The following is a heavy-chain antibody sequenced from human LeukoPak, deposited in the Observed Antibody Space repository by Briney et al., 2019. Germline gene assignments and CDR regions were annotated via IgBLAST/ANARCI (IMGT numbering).Heavy chain of an antibody. D-gene: IGHD3-22*01. CDR1: GGSISSGSYY. CDR3: ARDRKLTYYYDSSGYGYYMDV. V-gene: IGHV4-61*02. CDR2: IYTSGST. Sequence: SETLSLTCTVSGGSISSGSYYWSWIRQPAGKGLEWIGRIYTSGSTNYNPSLKSRVTISADTSKNQFSLKLSSVTAADTAVYYCARDRKLTYYYDSSGYGYYMDVWGKGTTVTVSS. J-gene: IGHJ6*03.